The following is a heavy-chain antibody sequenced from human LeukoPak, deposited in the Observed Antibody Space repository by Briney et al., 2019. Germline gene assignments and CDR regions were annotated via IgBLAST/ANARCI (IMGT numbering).Heavy chain of an antibody. CDR3: ASGRCSSTSCYVY. CDR2: ISSSSSYI. J-gene: IGHJ4*02. D-gene: IGHD2-2*01. CDR1: GFTFLSYG. V-gene: IGHV3-21*01. Sequence: GGSLRLSCAASGFTFLSYGMNWVRQAPGKGLEWVSSISSSSSYIYYADSVKGRFTISRDNAKNSLYLQMNSLRAEDTAVYYCASGRCSSTSCYVYWGQGTLVTVSS.